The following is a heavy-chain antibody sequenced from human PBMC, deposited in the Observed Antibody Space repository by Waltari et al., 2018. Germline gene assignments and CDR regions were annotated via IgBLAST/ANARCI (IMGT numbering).Heavy chain of an antibody. J-gene: IGHJ4*02. CDR1: GGSFSGYY. V-gene: IGHV4-34*01. CDR3: ARERFLNGSGRRLLGGSYS. Sequence: QVQLQQWGAGLLKPSETLSLTCAVYGGSFSGYYWSGIRQPPGKGMEWIGEINQSGRTNYHPSPKSRSTISVDTSKNQFSLKLSSVTAADTAVYYCARERFLNGSGRRLLGGSYSWGQGTLVTVSS. CDR2: INQSGRT. D-gene: IGHD3-10*01.